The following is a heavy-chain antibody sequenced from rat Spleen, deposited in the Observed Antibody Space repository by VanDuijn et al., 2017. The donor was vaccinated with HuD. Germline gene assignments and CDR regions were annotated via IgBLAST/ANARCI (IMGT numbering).Heavy chain of an antibody. CDR1: GFSLTDYS. V-gene: IGHV2S63*01. J-gene: IGHJ3*01. CDR2: LWSNGNT. Sequence: EVQLKESGPGLVQPSQTLSLTCTVSGFSLTDYSVHWVRQPPGKGLEWMGVLWSNGNTAYNSTLKSRLSISRDTSKSQVFLKMNSLQTEDTAIYFCTRDHSYWGSYYPGGFAYWGQGTLVTVSS. CDR3: TRDHSYWGSYYPGGFAY. D-gene: IGHD1-12*02.